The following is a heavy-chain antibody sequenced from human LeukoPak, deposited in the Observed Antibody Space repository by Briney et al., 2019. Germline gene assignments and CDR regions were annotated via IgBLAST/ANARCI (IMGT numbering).Heavy chain of an antibody. Sequence: SETLSLTCTVSGGSISTYFWSWIRQSPGKGLEWIGYIYYTGSTNYNPSLKNRVTISVDTSKNQFSLKLSAVTAADTAVYYCARGYGGHWYFDLWGRGTLVTVSS. V-gene: IGHV4-59*01. CDR2: IYYTGST. CDR3: ARGYGGHWYFDL. D-gene: IGHD4-23*01. CDR1: GGSISTYF. J-gene: IGHJ2*01.